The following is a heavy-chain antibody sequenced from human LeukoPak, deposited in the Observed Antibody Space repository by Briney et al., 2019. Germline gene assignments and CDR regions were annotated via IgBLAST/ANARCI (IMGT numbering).Heavy chain of an antibody. V-gene: IGHV4-59*01. Sequence: TSETLSLTCTVSGASISSYYWSWIRQPPGKGLEWIGYFSYSGSTNYNPSLKSRVTVSVDTSKNQFSLKLTSVTAADTAVYYCARSVCGGDCYDKPFLFDSWGQGTLVTVSS. CDR2: FSYSGST. J-gene: IGHJ4*02. CDR1: GASISSYY. D-gene: IGHD2-21*02. CDR3: ARSVCGGDCYDKPFLFDS.